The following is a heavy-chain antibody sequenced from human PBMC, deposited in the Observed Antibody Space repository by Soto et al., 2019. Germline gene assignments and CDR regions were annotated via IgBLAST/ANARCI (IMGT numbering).Heavy chain of an antibody. V-gene: IGHV1-69*12. D-gene: IGHD2-2*01. J-gene: IGHJ4*02. CDR1: GGTFSSYA. CDR3: AGERGRRLLCRYYFDY. CDR2: IIPIFGTA. Sequence: QVQLVQSGAEVKKPGSSVKVSCKASGGTFSSYAISWVRQAPGQGLEWMGGIIPIFGTANYAQKFQGRVTRTADESTRTAYKELSSRRAEDTAVYYCAGERGRRLLCRYYFDYWGQGTLVTVSS.